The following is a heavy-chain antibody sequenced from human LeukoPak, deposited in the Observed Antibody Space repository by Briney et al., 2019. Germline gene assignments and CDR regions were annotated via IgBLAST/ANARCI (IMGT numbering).Heavy chain of an antibody. CDR2: MNPNSGNT. V-gene: IGHV1-8*01. Sequence: ASGKVSCKASGYTFTSYDINWVRQATGHRLEWMGWMNPNSGNTGYAQKFQGRVTMTRNTSISTAYMELSSLRSDDTAVYYCARVSAVAGKGDWFDPWGQGTLVTVSS. CDR3: ARVSAVAGKGDWFDP. CDR1: GYTFTSYD. J-gene: IGHJ5*02. D-gene: IGHD6-19*01.